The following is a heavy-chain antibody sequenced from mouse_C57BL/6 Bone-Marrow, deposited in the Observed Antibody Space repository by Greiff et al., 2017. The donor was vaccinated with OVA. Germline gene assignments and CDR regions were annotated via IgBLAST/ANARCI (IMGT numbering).Heavy chain of an antibody. V-gene: IGHV5-4*01. CDR1: GFTFSSYA. Sequence: EVKLMESGGGLVKPGGSLKLSCAASGFTFSSYAMSWVRQTPEKRLEWVATISDGGSYTYYPDNVKGRFTLSRDNAKNNLYLQMSHLKSEDTARYYCARERSRWFADWGQGTLVTVSA. CDR2: ISDGGSYT. CDR3: ARERSRWFAD. J-gene: IGHJ3*01.